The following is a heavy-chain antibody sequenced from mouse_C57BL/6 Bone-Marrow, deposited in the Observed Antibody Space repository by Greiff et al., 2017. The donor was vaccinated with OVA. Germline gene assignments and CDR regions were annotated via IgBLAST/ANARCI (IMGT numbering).Heavy chain of an antibody. Sequence: EVQGVESVAELVRPGASVKLSCTASGFNIKNTYMHWVKQRPEQGLEWIGRIDPANGNTKYAPKFQGKATITADTSSNTAYLHLSSLTSEDTAIYNCTTYHYYAMDYWGQGTSVTVSS. CDR1: GFNIKNTY. CDR3: TTYHYYAMDY. V-gene: IGHV14-3*01. CDR2: IDPANGNT. J-gene: IGHJ4*01.